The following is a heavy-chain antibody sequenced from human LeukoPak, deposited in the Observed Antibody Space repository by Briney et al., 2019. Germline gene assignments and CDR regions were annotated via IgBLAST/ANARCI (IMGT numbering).Heavy chain of an antibody. Sequence: QPGGSLRLSCAASGFTLNSYWMHWVRQAPGKGLVWVSRINSDGSSTSYADSVKGRFTISRDNAKNTLYLQMNSLRAEDTAVHYCAREGQQPRGVRWFDPWGQGTLVTVSS. CDR3: AREGQQPRGVRWFDP. V-gene: IGHV3-74*01. CDR1: GFTLNSYW. CDR2: INSDGSST. D-gene: IGHD3-10*01. J-gene: IGHJ5*02.